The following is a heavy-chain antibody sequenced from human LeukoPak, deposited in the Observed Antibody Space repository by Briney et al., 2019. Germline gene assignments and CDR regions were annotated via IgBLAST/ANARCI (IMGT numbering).Heavy chain of an antibody. D-gene: IGHD1/OR15-1a*01. CDR1: GFTFSSYA. V-gene: IGHV3-23*01. CDR2: ISGSGGST. Sequence: PGGSLRLSCVASGFTFSSYAMSWVRQAPGKGLEWVSAISGSGGSTYYADSVKGRFTISRDNSKNTLYLQMNSLRAEDTAVYYCAKDLEHGPAPEAFDIWGQGTVVTVSS. CDR3: AKDLEHGPAPEAFDI. J-gene: IGHJ3*02.